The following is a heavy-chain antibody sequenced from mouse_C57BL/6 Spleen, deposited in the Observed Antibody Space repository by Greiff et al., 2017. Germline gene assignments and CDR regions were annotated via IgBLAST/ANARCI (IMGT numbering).Heavy chain of an antibody. CDR3: ARETAQAAWFAY. D-gene: IGHD3-2*02. CDR1: GYTFTSYT. CDR2: INPSSGYT. Sequence: QVQLQQSGAELARPGASVKMSCKASGYTFTSYTMHWVKQRPGQGLEWIGYINPSSGYTKYNQKFKDKATLTADKSSSTAYMQLSSLTSEDSAVYYCARETAQAAWFAYWGQGTLVTVSA. V-gene: IGHV1-4*01. J-gene: IGHJ3*01.